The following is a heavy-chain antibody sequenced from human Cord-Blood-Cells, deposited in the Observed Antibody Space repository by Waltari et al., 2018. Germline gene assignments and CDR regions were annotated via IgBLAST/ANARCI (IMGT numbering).Heavy chain of an antibody. D-gene: IGHD1-20*01. CDR1: GGSISSSSYY. V-gene: IGHV4-39*01. Sequence: QLQLQESGPGLVKPSETLSLTCTVSGGSISSSSYYWGWIRQPPGKGLEGIWSIYYSRSTYYNPSLKSRVTISVDTSKSQFSLKLSSVTAADTAVYYCARRHNWNYPDYWGQGTLVTVSS. CDR2: IYYSRST. CDR3: ARRHNWNYPDY. J-gene: IGHJ4*02.